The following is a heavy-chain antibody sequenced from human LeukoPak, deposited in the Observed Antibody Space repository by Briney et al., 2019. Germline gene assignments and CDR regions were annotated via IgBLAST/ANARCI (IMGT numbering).Heavy chain of an antibody. CDR2: ISSSSSYI. J-gene: IGHJ3*02. Sequence: PGGSLRLSCAASGFTFSSYSMNWVRQAPGKGLEWVSSISSSSSYIYYADSVKGPFTISRDNAKNSLYLQMNSLRAEDTAVYYCARAPYYYDSSGYYYEVTFDIWGQGTMVTVSS. V-gene: IGHV3-21*01. CDR3: ARAPYYYDSSGYYYEVTFDI. D-gene: IGHD3-22*01. CDR1: GFTFSSYS.